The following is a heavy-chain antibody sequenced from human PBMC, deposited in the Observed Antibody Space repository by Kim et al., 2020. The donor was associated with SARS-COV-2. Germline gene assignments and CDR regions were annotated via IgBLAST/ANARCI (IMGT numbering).Heavy chain of an antibody. D-gene: IGHD2-21*02. J-gene: IGHJ4*02. V-gene: IGHV1-58*02. CDR2: IVVGSGNT. CDR1: GFTFTSSA. Sequence: SVKVSCKASGFTFTSSAMQWVRQARGQRLAGIGWIVVGSGNTNYAHKFQERVTITRDMSTSTAYMELSSLRSEDTAVYYFAADEAYCGGDCYSMRYWGQGTLVTVSS. CDR3: AADEAYCGGDCYSMRY.